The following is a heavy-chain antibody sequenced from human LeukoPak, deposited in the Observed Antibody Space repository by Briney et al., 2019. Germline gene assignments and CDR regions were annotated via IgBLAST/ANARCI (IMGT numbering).Heavy chain of an antibody. V-gene: IGHV3-23*01. J-gene: IGHJ5*01. CDR3: ARGRGSGNYNGFDS. D-gene: IGHD3-10*01. Sequence: GGSLRLSCAASGFTFSSYAMNWVRLAPGKGLGWVSVISSGGTNTYYADSVKGRFTVSRDNSKNTMYLQMNSLRAEDTAVYYCARGRGSGNYNGFDSWGQGTLVTVSS. CDR1: GFTFSSYA. CDR2: ISSGGTNT.